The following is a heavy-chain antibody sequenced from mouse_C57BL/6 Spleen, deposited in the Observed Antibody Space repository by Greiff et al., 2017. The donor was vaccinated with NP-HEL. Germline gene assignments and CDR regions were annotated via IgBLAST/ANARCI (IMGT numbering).Heavy chain of an antibody. Sequence: QVQLQQPGTELVKPGASVKLSCKASGYTFTSYWMHWVKQRPGQGLEWLGNINPSNGGTNYNEKFKSKATLTVDKYSSTAYRQLSSLTSEDAAVDYGESRYRKREYAIDDGGQGTTVTVSS. CDR3: ESRYRKREYAIDD. CDR1: GYTFTSYW. CDR2: INPSNGGT. J-gene: IGHJ4*01. D-gene: IGHD2-14*01. V-gene: IGHV1-53*01.